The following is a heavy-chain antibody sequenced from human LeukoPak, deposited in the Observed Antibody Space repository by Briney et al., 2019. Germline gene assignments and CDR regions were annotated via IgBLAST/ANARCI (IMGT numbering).Heavy chain of an antibody. CDR1: GFTFSSHA. CDR2: ISGSGGKT. Sequence: PGGSLRLSCVASGFTFSSHALSWVRQAPGKGLEWVSAISGSGGKTYYADSVRGRFTNSRDNSGNTLYLQMDSLRDEDTAVYYCAREIKIVVAGSWFDPWGQGAQVIVSS. J-gene: IGHJ5*02. D-gene: IGHD6-19*01. V-gene: IGHV3-23*01. CDR3: AREIKIVVAGSWFDP.